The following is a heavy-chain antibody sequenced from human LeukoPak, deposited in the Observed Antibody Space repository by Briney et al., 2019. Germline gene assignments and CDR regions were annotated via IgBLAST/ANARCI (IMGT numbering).Heavy chain of an antibody. D-gene: IGHD2-15*01. Sequence: GGSLRLSCAASGFTFSSYSMRWVRQAPGKGLGWVSTIRGSGTTYYADSVKGRFTISRDNSKNTLFLQMDSLRAEDTALYYCASRDPCSADTCYGLGYWGQGTLVTVSS. J-gene: IGHJ4*02. CDR1: GFTFSSYS. CDR2: IRGSGTT. V-gene: IGHV3-23*01. CDR3: ASRDPCSADTCYGLGY.